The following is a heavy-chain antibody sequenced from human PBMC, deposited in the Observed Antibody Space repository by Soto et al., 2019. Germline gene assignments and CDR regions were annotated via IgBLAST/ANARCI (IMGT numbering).Heavy chain of an antibody. CDR3: ARVGPGDDYVWGKDY. D-gene: IGHD3-16*01. J-gene: IGHJ4*02. V-gene: IGHV4-31*03. CDR1: GGSISSGGYY. CDR2: IYYSGST. Sequence: QVQLQESGPGLVKPSQTLSLTCTVSGGSISSGGYYWSWIRQHPGKGLEWIGYIYYSGSTYYNPSLTSRVTIXXDXSXXQFSLKLSSVTAADTAVYYCARVGPGDDYVWGKDYWGQGTLVTVSS.